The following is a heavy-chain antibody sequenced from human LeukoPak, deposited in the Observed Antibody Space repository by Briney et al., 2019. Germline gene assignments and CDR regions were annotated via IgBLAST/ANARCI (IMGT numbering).Heavy chain of an antibody. CDR1: GFTVSSNY. D-gene: IGHD6-13*01. CDR2: IYSGGST. Sequence: GGSLRLSCAASGFTVSSNYMSWVRQAPGKGLEWVSVIYSGGSTYYADSVKGRFTISRDNSKNTLYLQMNSLRAEDTAVYYCARVSIAAAEGGFYFDYWGQGTLVTVSS. V-gene: IGHV3-66*01. J-gene: IGHJ4*02. CDR3: ARVSIAAAEGGFYFDY.